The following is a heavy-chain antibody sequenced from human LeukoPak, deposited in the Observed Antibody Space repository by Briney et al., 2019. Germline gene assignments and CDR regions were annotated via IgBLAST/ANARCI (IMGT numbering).Heavy chain of an antibody. V-gene: IGHV3-53*01. CDR2: IYSGGST. D-gene: IGHD6-13*01. J-gene: IGHJ4*02. Sequence: GGPLRLSCAASGFTVSSNYMSWVRQAPGKGLEWVSVIYSGGSTYYADSVKGRFTISRDNSKNTLYLQMNSLRAEDTAVYYCARCDSYSSSWSPKFASWGQGTLVIVSS. CDR1: GFTVSSNY. CDR3: ARCDSYSSSWSPKFAS.